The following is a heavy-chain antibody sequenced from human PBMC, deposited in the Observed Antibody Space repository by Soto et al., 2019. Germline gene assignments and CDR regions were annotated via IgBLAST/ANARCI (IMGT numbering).Heavy chain of an antibody. CDR2: IIPSLGTP. CDR3: ARGKAVAGPISYYFDY. D-gene: IGHD6-19*01. J-gene: IGHJ4*02. V-gene: IGHV1-69*01. CDR1: GGTFSSYA. Sequence: QVQLVQSGAEVKKPGSSVKFSCKASGGTFSSYAISWVRQAPGQGLEWMGGIIPSLGTPNYAQKFQGRVTITADESTSTASMELSSLRSEDTALYYCARGKAVAGPISYYFDYWGQGTLVTVSS.